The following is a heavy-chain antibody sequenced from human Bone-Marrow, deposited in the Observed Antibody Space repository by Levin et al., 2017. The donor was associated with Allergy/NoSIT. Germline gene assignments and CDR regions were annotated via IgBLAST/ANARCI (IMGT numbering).Heavy chain of an antibody. CDR1: GFTFTDW. J-gene: IGHJ4*02. Sequence: GGSLRLSCAASGFTFTDWMHWVRHRPGKGLVWVSYINGDGSDTRYADSVKGRFTVSRDNAKNTVYLQMDSLRADDTAIYYCVRDYFGTNYWGQGTLVTVSS. CDR3: VRDYFGTNY. CDR2: INGDGSDT. V-gene: IGHV3-74*01. D-gene: IGHD3-10*01.